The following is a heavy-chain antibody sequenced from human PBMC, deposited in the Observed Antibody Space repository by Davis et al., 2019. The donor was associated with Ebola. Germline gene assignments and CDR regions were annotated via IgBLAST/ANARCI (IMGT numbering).Heavy chain of an antibody. CDR3: ARDLGRYDDH. CDR1: GGTFSSYA. J-gene: IGHJ4*02. D-gene: IGHD1-26*01. Sequence: AASVKVSCKASGGTFSSYAIIWVRQAPGQGLEWMGRIIPMVGTATYAQKFQGRVTITADKSTSTAYMEMSGLRSEDTAVYYCARDLGRYDDHWGQGTLVTVSS. V-gene: IGHV1-69*04. CDR2: IIPMVGTA.